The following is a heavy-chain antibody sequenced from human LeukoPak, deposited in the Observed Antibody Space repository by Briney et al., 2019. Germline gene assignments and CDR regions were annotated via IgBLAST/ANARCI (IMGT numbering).Heavy chain of an antibody. Sequence: GGCLRLSCAVSGFTFSSYGMGWVRQAPGEGLEWVAVIWYEGSNKYYADSVKGRFTISRDNSKNTLYLQMNSLRAEDTAVYYCARVVYDSSGYYFDYWGQGTLVTVSS. CDR3: ARVVYDSSGYYFDY. CDR2: IWYEGSNK. J-gene: IGHJ4*02. D-gene: IGHD3-22*01. CDR1: GFTFSSYG. V-gene: IGHV3-33*01.